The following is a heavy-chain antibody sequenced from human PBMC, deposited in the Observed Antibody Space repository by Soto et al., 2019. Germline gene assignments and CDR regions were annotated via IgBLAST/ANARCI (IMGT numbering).Heavy chain of an antibody. D-gene: IGHD3-10*01. CDR1: GFTFSSYA. J-gene: IGHJ5*01. Sequence: GGSLRLSCAASGFTFSSYAMSWVRQAPGKGLEWVSYISSSGLTTYYADFAEGRFTISRDNAKDSLYLHLNSLRVGDTAVYYCARYGTRGDWWGLGTQVTVSS. V-gene: IGHV3-48*04. CDR2: ISSSGLTT. CDR3: ARYGTRGDW.